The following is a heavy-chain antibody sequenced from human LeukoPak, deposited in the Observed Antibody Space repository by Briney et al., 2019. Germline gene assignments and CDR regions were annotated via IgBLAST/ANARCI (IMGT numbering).Heavy chain of an antibody. V-gene: IGHV4-59*01. J-gene: IGHJ6*03. CDR2: IYYSGST. CDR3: ARVLDTMVRGVYYYYMDV. D-gene: IGHD3-10*01. CDR1: GGSISSYY. Sequence: SETLSLTCTVSGGSISSYYWSWIRQPPGKGLEWIGYIYYSGSTNYNPSLKSRVTISVDTSKNQFSLKLSSVTAADTAVYYCARVLDTMVRGVYYYYMDVWGKGTTVTISS.